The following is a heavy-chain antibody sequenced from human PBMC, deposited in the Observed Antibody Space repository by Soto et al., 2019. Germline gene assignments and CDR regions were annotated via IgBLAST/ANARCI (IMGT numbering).Heavy chain of an antibody. Sequence: VQLLESGGGLVPPGGSLRLSCAASGFTFSSYAMTWVRQAPGKGLGWVSFISGSATSTYYAGSVKGRFTISRDNSKNTLYLQMNSLRVEDTAVYYCAKGAFIGVAGINPEGFDSWGQGTLVTVSS. V-gene: IGHV3-23*01. CDR3: AKGAFIGVAGINPEGFDS. CDR2: ISGSATST. D-gene: IGHD6-19*01. J-gene: IGHJ4*02. CDR1: GFTFSSYA.